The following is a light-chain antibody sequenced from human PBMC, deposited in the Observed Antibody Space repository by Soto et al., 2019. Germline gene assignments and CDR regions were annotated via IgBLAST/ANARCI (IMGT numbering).Light chain of an antibody. V-gene: IGKV1-5*03. CDR3: QQYNSYSRT. J-gene: IGKJ1*01. Sequence: DIQMTQSPSTLSASVGDRVTITCRASQSISNWLAWYQQKPGKAPKVLIYKASSLDSGVPSRFSGSGSGTEFTLTISSLQPDDFATYYCQQYNSYSRTFGQGTKVEIK. CDR2: KAS. CDR1: QSISNW.